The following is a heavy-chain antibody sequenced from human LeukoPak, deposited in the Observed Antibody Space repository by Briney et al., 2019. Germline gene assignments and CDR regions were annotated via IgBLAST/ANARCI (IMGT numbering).Heavy chain of an antibody. CDR3: AREFIVGATTGYYYYMDV. CDR2: ISAYNGNT. Sequence: ASVKVSCKVSGYTFTSYGISWVRQAPGQGLEWMGWISAYNGNTNYAQKLQGRVTLTTDTSTSTAYMELRSLRSGDTAVYYCAREFIVGATTGYYYYMDVWGKGTTVTVSS. J-gene: IGHJ6*03. D-gene: IGHD1-26*01. CDR1: GYTFTSYG. V-gene: IGHV1-18*01.